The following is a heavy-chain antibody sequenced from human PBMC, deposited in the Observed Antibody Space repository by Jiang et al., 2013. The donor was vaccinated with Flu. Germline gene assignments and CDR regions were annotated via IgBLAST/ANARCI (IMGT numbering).Heavy chain of an antibody. D-gene: IGHD7-27*01. CDR2: INPSGGST. Sequence: EVKKPGASVKVSCKASGYTFTSYYMHWVRQAPGQGLEWMGIINPSGGSTSYAQKFQGRVTMTRDTSTSTVYMELSSLRSEDTAVYYCASPAVETAWDYYYGMDVWGQGTTVTVSS. CDR1: GYTFTSYY. J-gene: IGHJ6*02. V-gene: IGHV1-46*01. CDR3: ASPAVETAWDYYYGMDV.